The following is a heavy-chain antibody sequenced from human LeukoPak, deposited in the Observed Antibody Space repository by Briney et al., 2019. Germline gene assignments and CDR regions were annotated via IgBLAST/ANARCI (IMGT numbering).Heavy chain of an antibody. D-gene: IGHD3-16*02. CDR2: IKQDGSDT. J-gene: IGHJ3*01. CDR3: ARLSDTEGSSTCYRASDV. V-gene: IGHV3-7*01. CDR1: GFTFTTHW. Sequence: GGSLRLSCAASGFTFTTHWMSWVRQAPGKGLEWVANIKQDGSDTKYVESVKGRFTISRDNAKNSLCLQMNSLRAEDTAVYYCARLSDTEGSSTCYRASDVWGQGTMVTVSS.